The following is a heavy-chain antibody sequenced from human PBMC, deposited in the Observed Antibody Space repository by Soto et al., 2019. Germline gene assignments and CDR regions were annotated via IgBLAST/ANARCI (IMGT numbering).Heavy chain of an antibody. CDR3: AKDRFHGGIMGD. CDR1: GFPFTTYG. J-gene: IGHJ4*02. V-gene: IGHV3-30*18. Sequence: QVQLVESGGGVVQPGRSLRLSCATSGFPFTTYGIHGVRQAPRKGLEWVAVISYDATNEHYADSVKGRFTISRDNSRSTVYLQMNSLRAEDTAVYYCAKDRFHGGIMGDWGQGILVTVSS. D-gene: IGHD2-15*01. CDR2: ISYDATNE.